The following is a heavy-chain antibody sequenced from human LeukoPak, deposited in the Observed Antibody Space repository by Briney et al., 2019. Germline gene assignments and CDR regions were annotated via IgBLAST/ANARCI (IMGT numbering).Heavy chain of an antibody. CDR2: IYYSGST. CDR1: GGSISSYY. V-gene: IGHV4-59*01. J-gene: IGHJ3*02. D-gene: IGHD3-9*01. CDR3: ARAVLRYFDWSYAFDI. Sequence: SETLSLTCTVSGGSISSYYWSWIRQPPGKGLEYIGYIYYSGSTNYNPSLKSRVTISVDTSKNQFSLKLSSVTAADTAVYYCARAVLRYFDWSYAFDIWGQGTMVTVSS.